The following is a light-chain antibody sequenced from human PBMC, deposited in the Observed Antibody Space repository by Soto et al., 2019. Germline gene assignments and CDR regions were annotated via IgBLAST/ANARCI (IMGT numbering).Light chain of an antibody. CDR3: VLYMGSGIWV. V-gene: IGLV8-61*01. CDR1: SGSVSTRYY. J-gene: IGLJ3*02. Sequence: QAVVTQEPSFSVSPVGTVTRTCGLSSGSVSTRYYPSWYQQTPGQAPRTLIYSTNTRSSGVPDRFSGSILGNKAAHTITGAQADDESDYYCVLYMGSGIWVFGGGTKL. CDR2: STN.